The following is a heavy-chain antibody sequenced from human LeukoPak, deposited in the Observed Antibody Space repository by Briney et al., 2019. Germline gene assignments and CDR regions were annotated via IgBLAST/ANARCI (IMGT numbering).Heavy chain of an antibody. V-gene: IGHV3-43*02. CDR3: AKAYYYGSGRTPPNYYYYYGMDV. CDR2: ISGDGGST. CDR1: GFTFDDYA. J-gene: IGHJ6*02. Sequence: GRSLILSCAASGFTFDDYAMHWVRQAPGKGLEWVSLISGDGGSTYYADSVKGRFTISRDNSKNSLYLQMNSLRTEDTALYYCAKAYYYGSGRTPPNYYYYYGMDVWGQGTTVTVSS. D-gene: IGHD3-10*01.